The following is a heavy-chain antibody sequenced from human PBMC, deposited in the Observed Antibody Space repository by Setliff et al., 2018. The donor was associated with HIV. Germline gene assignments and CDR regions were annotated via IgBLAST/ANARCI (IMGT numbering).Heavy chain of an antibody. CDR2: IYQTGST. CDR3: GRQAWDHQSSGYFVDY. J-gene: IGHJ4*02. CDR1: GYFISSGYY. Sequence: SETLSLTCSVSGYFISSGYYWGWIRQPPGKGLEWIGSIYQTGSTNYNPSLKSRVTVSLDMSNNRFSLKVTSMTAADTAVYYCGRQAWDHQSSGYFVDYWGQGTLVTVSS. V-gene: IGHV4-38-2*02. D-gene: IGHD6-19*01.